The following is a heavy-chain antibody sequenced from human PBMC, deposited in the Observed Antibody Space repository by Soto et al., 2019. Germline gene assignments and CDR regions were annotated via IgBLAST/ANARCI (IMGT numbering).Heavy chain of an antibody. CDR3: AHRPSYCSGGSCYSGFDY. V-gene: IGHV2-5*02. J-gene: IGHJ4*02. CDR1: GFSLSTGGMG. CDR2: IYWDGDR. D-gene: IGHD2-15*01. Sequence: SGPTLVNPTQTLTLTRTFSGFSLSTGGMGVGWIRQPPGKALEWLALIYWDGDRRYRPSLMSRLTIAKDTSKNQVVLTMTNMDPVDTATYYCAHRPSYCSGGSCYSGFDYWGQGTLVTVSS.